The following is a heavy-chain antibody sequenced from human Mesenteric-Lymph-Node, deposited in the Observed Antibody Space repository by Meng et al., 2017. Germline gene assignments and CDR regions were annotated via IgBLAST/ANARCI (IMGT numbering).Heavy chain of an antibody. J-gene: IGHJ4*02. CDR1: GYTFTNYA. D-gene: IGHD1-26*01. CDR2: INSGNGKT. V-gene: IGHV1-3*01. Sequence: QVQLVQSGAELKKPGASVKFPCKASGYTFTNYAIQWVRQAPGQRLEWMGWINSGNGKTKYSEKFQGRVTITRDTSATTAYMELSSLRSEDMAVYYCARGLWEQSRYYFDSWGQGTLVTVSS. CDR3: ARGLWEQSRYYFDS.